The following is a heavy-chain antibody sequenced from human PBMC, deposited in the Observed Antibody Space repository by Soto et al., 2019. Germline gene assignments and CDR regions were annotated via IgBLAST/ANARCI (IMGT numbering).Heavy chain of an antibody. Sequence: SLRLSCEAFGFTFRSYAMNWVRQAPGKGLEWVSSISGGADSTYYADSVKGRFTISRDNSKNTLYLQMNSLRAEDTAVYYCAKEDSRSWAVVSWYFDLWGRGTLVTVSS. D-gene: IGHD6-13*01. CDR2: ISGGADST. V-gene: IGHV3-23*01. CDR3: AKEDSRSWAVVSWYFDL. J-gene: IGHJ2*01. CDR1: GFTFRSYA.